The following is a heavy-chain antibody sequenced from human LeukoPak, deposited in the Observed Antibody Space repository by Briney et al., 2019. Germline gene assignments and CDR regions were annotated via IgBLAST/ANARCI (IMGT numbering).Heavy chain of an antibody. D-gene: IGHD6-13*01. CDR1: GYTFTSYG. CDR3: ARDLRISSSWYGVRGGYYYYGMDV. J-gene: IGHJ6*02. V-gene: IGHV1-18*01. Sequence: ASVKVSCKASGYTFTSYGISWVRQAPGQGLEWMGWISAYNGNTNYAQKLQGRVTMTTDTSTSTAYMELRSLRSDDTAVYYCARDLRISSSWYGVRGGYYYYGMDVWGQGTTVTVSS. CDR2: ISAYNGNT.